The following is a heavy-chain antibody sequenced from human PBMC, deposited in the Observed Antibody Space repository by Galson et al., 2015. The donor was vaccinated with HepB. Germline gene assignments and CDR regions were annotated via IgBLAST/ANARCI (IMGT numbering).Heavy chain of an antibody. Sequence: QSGAEVKKPGEPLRISCKGSGYSFTSYWISWVRQMPGKGLEWMGRIDPSDSYTNYSPSFQGHVTISADKSISTAYLQWSSLKASDTAMYYCARLYGRRTTVVTHKSGYWGQGTLVTVSS. CDR3: ARLYGRRTTVVTHKSGY. J-gene: IGHJ4*02. CDR2: IDPSDSYT. V-gene: IGHV5-10-1*01. CDR1: GYSFTSYW. D-gene: IGHD4-23*01.